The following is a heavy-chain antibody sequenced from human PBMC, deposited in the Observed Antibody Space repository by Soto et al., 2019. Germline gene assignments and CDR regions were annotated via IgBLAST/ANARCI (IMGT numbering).Heavy chain of an antibody. J-gene: IGHJ4*02. CDR3: VLGGLYYFDD. CDR2: ISGSGGNT. Sequence: GGSLRLSFAASRFTFSTYAMSWVRQAPGKGLEWVSAISGSGGNTYYADAVKGRFAISRDNSKNTLYVQMNSLRAEDTAVYYCVLGGLYYFDDWSQGTLVTVSS. D-gene: IGHD3-16*01. V-gene: IGHV3-23*01. CDR1: RFTFSTYA.